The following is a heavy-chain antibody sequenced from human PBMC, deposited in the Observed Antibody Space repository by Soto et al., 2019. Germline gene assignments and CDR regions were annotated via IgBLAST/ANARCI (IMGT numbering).Heavy chain of an antibody. CDR1: GFTFSNVW. V-gene: IGHV3-15*01. Sequence: GGSLRLSCVVSGFTFSNVWMSWVRQAPGKGLEWVGRIKSETDGGTTNYAAPVKGRFTISRDDSKNTLYLQMNSLKTEDTAVYFCSTDTISLWGQGNPVTVSS. CDR2: IKSETDGGTT. J-gene: IGHJ4*02. CDR3: STDTISL.